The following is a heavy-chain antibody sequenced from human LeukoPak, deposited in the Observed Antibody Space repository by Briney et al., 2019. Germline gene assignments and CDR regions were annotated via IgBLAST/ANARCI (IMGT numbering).Heavy chain of an antibody. V-gene: IGHV3-11*01. Sequence: GGSLRLSCAASGFSFSDYYMSWIRQAPGKGLEWVSYISSSGGNIYYADSVKGRFAISRDNAKNSLYLQMNSLRAEDSAVYYCARADGYNPIYYYYGMDVWGQGTTVTVSS. CDR2: ISSSGGNI. CDR3: ARADGYNPIYYYYGMDV. D-gene: IGHD5-24*01. CDR1: GFSFSDYY. J-gene: IGHJ6*02.